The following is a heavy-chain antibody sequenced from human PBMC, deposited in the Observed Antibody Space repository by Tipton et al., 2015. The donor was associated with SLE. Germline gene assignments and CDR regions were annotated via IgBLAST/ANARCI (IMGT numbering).Heavy chain of an antibody. CDR3: ARDGGGSYCGGDCYFDY. D-gene: IGHD2-21*02. CDR2: ISYDGSNK. V-gene: IGHV3-30*04. CDR1: GFTFSSYA. J-gene: IGHJ4*02. Sequence: SLRLSCAASGFTFSSYAMHWVRQAPGKGLEWVAVISYDGSNKYYADSVKGRFTISRDNSKNTLYLQMNSLRAEDTAVYYCARDGGGSYCGGDCYFDYWGQGTLVTVSS.